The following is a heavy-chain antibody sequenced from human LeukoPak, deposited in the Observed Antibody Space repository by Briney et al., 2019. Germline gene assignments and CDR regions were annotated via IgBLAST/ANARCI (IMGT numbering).Heavy chain of an antibody. V-gene: IGHV3-9*01. D-gene: IGHD1-26*01. Sequence: GGSLRLSCAASGFTFGDYAMHWVRQAPGKGLEWVSGISWSGGSIAYADSVKGRFTISRDNAKNSLYLQMNSLRAEDTALYYCAKDWEYSGSYITAYWGQGTLATASS. CDR3: AKDWEYSGSYITAY. CDR2: ISWSGGSI. CDR1: GFTFGDYA. J-gene: IGHJ4*02.